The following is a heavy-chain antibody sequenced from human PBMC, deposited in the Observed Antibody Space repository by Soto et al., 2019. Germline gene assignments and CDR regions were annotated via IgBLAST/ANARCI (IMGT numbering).Heavy chain of an antibody. CDR3: ARDCSGGICWLRGMDV. CDR1: GFSFSSYG. Sequence: QEQPVESGGGVVQPGRSLRLSCAASGFSFSSYGMHWVRQAPGKGLEWVAVIWYDGSNKKYADSVKGRFTISRDNSKNTLDLQMNSLRAEDTALYYCARDCSGGICWLRGMDVWGQGTTVTVS. V-gene: IGHV3-33*01. D-gene: IGHD2-15*01. CDR2: IWYDGSNK. J-gene: IGHJ6*02.